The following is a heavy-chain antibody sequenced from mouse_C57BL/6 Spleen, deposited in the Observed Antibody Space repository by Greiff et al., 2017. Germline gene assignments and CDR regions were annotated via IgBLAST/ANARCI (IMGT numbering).Heavy chain of an antibody. J-gene: IGHJ3*01. CDR2: IYPGDGDT. CDR1: GYAFSSSW. CDR3: AREGDYYGSSYVSWFAY. V-gene: IGHV1-82*01. D-gene: IGHD1-1*01. Sequence: VQLQQSGPELVKPGASVKISCKASGYAFSSSWMNWVKQRPGTGLEWIGRIYPGDGDTNYNGKFKGKATLPADKSSSTAYMQHSSLTSEDSAVYFCAREGDYYGSSYVSWFAYWGQGTLVTVSA.